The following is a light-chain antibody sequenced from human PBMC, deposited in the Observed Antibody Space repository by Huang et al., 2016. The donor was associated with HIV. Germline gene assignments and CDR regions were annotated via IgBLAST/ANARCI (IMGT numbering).Light chain of an antibody. CDR1: QNINKY. Sequence: DIQMTQSPSSLSASVGDKIIITCRASQNINKYLNWYQQMLGKAPKLLIYGASSLPGGVSSSSSGSGFGTDFTLPLRILQPEDASTYYCQQSYKIPRTFRQGNLLEI. J-gene: IGKJ2*01. V-gene: IGKV1-39*01. CDR2: GAS. CDR3: QQSYKIPRT.